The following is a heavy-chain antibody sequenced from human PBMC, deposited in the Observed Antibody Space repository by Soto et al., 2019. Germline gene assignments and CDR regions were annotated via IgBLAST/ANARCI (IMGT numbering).Heavy chain of an antibody. D-gene: IGHD5-12*01. V-gene: IGHV4-31*03. CDR1: GGSISSGGYY. Sequence: QVQLQESGPGLVKPSQTLSLTCTVSGGSISSGGYYWSWIRQHPGKGLEWIGYIYYSGSTYYNPSLKSRVTISVDTSKNQFSLKLSSVTAADTAVYYCAGNLYSGYDFYPNWFDPWGQGTLVTVSS. CDR3: AGNLYSGYDFYPNWFDP. J-gene: IGHJ5*02. CDR2: IYYSGST.